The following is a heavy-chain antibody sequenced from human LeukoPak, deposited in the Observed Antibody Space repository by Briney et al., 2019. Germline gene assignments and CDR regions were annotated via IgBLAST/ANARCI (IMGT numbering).Heavy chain of an antibody. D-gene: IGHD6-19*01. Sequence: GGSLRLSCAASGFTFSSYEMNWVRQAPGKGLEWVSYISSGSTIYDADSVKGRFTISRDNAKNSLYLQMNSLRADDTAVYYCARESIAVAGAPFDYWGQGTLVTVSS. CDR3: ARESIAVAGAPFDY. V-gene: IGHV3-48*03. CDR2: ISSGSTI. J-gene: IGHJ4*02. CDR1: GFTFSSYE.